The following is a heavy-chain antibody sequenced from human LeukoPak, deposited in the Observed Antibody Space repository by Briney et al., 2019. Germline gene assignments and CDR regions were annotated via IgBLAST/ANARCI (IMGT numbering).Heavy chain of an antibody. CDR1: VYTLTELS. CDR2: FDPEDGET. CDR3: ATDSNPGFDY. V-gene: IGHV1-24*01. J-gene: IGHJ4*02. Sequence: GASVNVSCKVSVYTLTELSMHWVRQAPGKGLEWMGGFDPEDGETIYAQKFQGRVTMTEDTSTDKAYMELSSLRSEDTAVYYCATDSNPGFDYWGQGTLVTVSS. D-gene: IGHD3-3*02.